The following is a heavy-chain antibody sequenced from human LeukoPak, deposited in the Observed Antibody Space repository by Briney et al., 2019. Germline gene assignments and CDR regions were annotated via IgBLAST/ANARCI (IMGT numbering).Heavy chain of an antibody. Sequence: PGGSLRLSCAASGFTFSTYWMHWVRQAPGKGLVWVSRIHSDGVGTIYADSVKGRFTVSRDNSKNMVFLQMSSLRADDTAVYYCARGGLDHAYDIWGQGTMVTVSS. J-gene: IGHJ3*02. CDR1: GFTFSTYW. V-gene: IGHV3-74*01. CDR3: ARGGLDHAYDI. D-gene: IGHD3/OR15-3a*01. CDR2: IHSDGVGT.